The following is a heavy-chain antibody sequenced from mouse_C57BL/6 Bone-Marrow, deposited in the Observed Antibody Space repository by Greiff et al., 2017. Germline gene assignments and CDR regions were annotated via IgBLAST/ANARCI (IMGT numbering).Heavy chain of an antibody. Sequence: QVQLQQSGAELVKPGASVKISCKASGYTFTDYYINWVKQRPGQGLEWIGKIGPGRGSTYYNEKFKGKATLTADKSSSTAYMQLSSLTSEDSAVYFCASYYGSSYSYYFDYWGQGTTLTVSS. J-gene: IGHJ2*01. CDR1: GYTFTDYY. D-gene: IGHD1-1*01. CDR2: IGPGRGST. CDR3: ASYYGSSYSYYFDY. V-gene: IGHV1-77*01.